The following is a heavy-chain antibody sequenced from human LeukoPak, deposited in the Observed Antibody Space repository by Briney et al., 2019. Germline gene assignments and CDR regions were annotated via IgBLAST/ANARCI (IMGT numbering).Heavy chain of an antibody. V-gene: IGHV4-4*07. CDR2: IYTSGNT. D-gene: IGHD3-10*01. CDR3: ARDSNFGVFDP. J-gene: IGHJ5*02. CDR1: GDSVSSYY. Sequence: SETLSLTCTVSGDSVSSYYWSCIRQPAGKGLEWIGRIYTSGNTNYNPSLKSRVTMSVDTSKNQLSLKLCSVTAADTAVYYCARDSNFGVFDPWGQGTLVTVSS.